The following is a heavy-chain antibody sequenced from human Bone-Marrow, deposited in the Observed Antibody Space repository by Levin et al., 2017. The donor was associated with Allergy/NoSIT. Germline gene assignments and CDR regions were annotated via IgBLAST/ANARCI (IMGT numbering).Heavy chain of an antibody. CDR1: GYTFTSYG. CDR3: ARDPNLSGSGGYYYYGMDV. Sequence: GESLKISCKASGYTFTSYGISWVRQAPGQGLEWMGWISAYNGNTNYAQKLQGRVTMTTDTSTSTAYMELRSLRSDDTAVYYCARDPNLSGSGGYYYYGMDVWGQGTTVTVSS. D-gene: IGHD3-3*01. CDR2: ISAYNGNT. J-gene: IGHJ6*02. V-gene: IGHV1-18*01.